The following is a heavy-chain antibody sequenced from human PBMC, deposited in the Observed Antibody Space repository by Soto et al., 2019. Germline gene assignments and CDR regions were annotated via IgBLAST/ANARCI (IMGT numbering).Heavy chain of an antibody. CDR2: ISAYNGNT. Sequence: QVQLVQSGAEVKKPVASVKVSCKASGYTFSSYHINWVRQAPVQGLEWMGWISAYNGNTNYAQKLQGRVTMTTDTSTSTAYMELRRLRSDDPAVYYCARDAPPADYWDQGPLVTVSS. V-gene: IGHV1-18*01. J-gene: IGHJ4*02. CDR3: ARDAPPADY. CDR1: GYTFSSYH.